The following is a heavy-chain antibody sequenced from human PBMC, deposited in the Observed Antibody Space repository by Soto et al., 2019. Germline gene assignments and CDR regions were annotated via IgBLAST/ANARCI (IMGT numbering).Heavy chain of an antibody. J-gene: IGHJ4*02. D-gene: IGHD2-8*01. Sequence: SETLSLTCTVSGGSMSSYYWSWIRQPPGKGLEWIGYIYYSGSTNYNPSLKSRVTISVDTSKNQFSLKLSSVTAADTAVYYCARRYCTNGVCYTDYWGQGTLVTSPQ. CDR3: ARRYCTNGVCYTDY. CDR2: IYYSGST. CDR1: GGSMSSYY. V-gene: IGHV4-59*01.